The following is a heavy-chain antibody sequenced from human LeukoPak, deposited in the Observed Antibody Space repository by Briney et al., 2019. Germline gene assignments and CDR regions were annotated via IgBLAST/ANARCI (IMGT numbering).Heavy chain of an antibody. J-gene: IGHJ6*03. Sequence: ASVTVSCKASGYTFTGYYMHWVRQAPGQGLEWMGWINPNSGGTNYAQKFQGRVTMTRDTSISTAYMELSRLRSDDTAVYYCARAVRDGYTDYYYYMDVWGKGTTVTVS. CDR2: INPNSGGT. D-gene: IGHD5-24*01. V-gene: IGHV1-2*02. CDR1: GYTFTGYY. CDR3: ARAVRDGYTDYYYYMDV.